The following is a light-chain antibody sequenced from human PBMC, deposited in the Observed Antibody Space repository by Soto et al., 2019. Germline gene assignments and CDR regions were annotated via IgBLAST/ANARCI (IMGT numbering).Light chain of an antibody. CDR1: QSVSTN. Sequence: EIVMTQSPATLSVSPGERATLSCRASQSVSTNLAWYQQKPGQSPRLLIYDTSTRATDIPARFSGSGSGTEFTLTISSLQSEDSAVYYCHQYNFWPTFGQGTKVDIK. V-gene: IGKV3-15*01. CDR3: HQYNFWPT. CDR2: DTS. J-gene: IGKJ1*01.